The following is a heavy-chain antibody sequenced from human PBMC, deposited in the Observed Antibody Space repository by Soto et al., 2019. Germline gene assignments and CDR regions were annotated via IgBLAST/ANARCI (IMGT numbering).Heavy chain of an antibody. CDR1: GFTFTSYA. D-gene: IGHD6-19*01. V-gene: IGHV3-23*01. Sequence: DVQLLESGGALVQPRGSLRLSCAASGFTFTSYAMSWVRQAPGKGLEWVSTLSGGNTYYADSVKGRFTISRDNSENTLYLQLISLRVEDMAIYYCAKGPHSSAWHYFDYWGQGTLITVSS. CDR3: AKGPHSSAWHYFDY. J-gene: IGHJ4*02. CDR2: LSGGNT.